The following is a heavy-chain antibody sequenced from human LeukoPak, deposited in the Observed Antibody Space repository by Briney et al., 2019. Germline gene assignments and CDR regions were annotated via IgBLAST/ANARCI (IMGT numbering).Heavy chain of an antibody. CDR3: ARGAAMAPSDFDY. Sequence: SETLSLTCTVSGGSISSGGYYWSWIRQHPGKGLEWIGYIYYSGSTYYNPSLKSRVTIPVDTSKNQFSLKLSSVTAADTAVYYCARGAAMAPSDFDYWGQGTLVTVSS. D-gene: IGHD5-18*01. J-gene: IGHJ4*02. CDR1: GGSISSGGYY. CDR2: IYYSGST. V-gene: IGHV4-31*03.